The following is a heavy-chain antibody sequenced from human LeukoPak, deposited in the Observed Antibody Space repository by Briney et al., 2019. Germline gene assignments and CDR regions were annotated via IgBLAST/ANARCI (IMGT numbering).Heavy chain of an antibody. V-gene: IGHV3-21*01. J-gene: IGHJ4*02. CDR1: GFTFSSYS. Sequence: GGFLRLSCAASGFTFSSYSMNWVRQAPGKGLEWVSSISSSSSYIYYADSVKGRFTISRDNAKNSLYLQMNSLRAEDTAVYYCARAVRGYSGYDYGYWGQGTLVTVSS. CDR2: ISSSSSYI. D-gene: IGHD5-12*01. CDR3: ARAVRGYSGYDYGY.